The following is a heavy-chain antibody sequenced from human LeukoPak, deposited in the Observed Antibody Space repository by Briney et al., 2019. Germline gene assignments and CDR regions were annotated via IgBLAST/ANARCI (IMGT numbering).Heavy chain of an antibody. V-gene: IGHV3-30*18. Sequence: TGGSLRLSCAASGFTFSSYGMQGVRQAPGKGLEGVAVISYDGSNKYYADSVKGRFTISRDNAKNTLYLQMNSLRAEETGVYYCAKDPTTSYDILTGFGSSKPPVYYYYGMDVWGQGTTVTVSS. CDR1: GFTFSSYG. D-gene: IGHD3-9*01. CDR3: AKDPTTSYDILTGFGSSKPPVYYYYGMDV. CDR2: ISYDGSNK. J-gene: IGHJ6*02.